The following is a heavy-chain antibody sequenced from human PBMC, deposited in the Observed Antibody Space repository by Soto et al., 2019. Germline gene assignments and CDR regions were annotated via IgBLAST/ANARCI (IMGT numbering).Heavy chain of an antibody. CDR3: VREGDYADYQVPFDY. Sequence: SVKVSCKASGDSFSNYAISWVRQAPGQGLEWMGGITPIFGTSNYAQRCQGRLTITADESTSTAYMHLSSLRSDDTAVYYCVREGDYADYQVPFDYWGQGTLVTVSS. J-gene: IGHJ4*02. CDR1: GDSFSNYA. D-gene: IGHD4-17*01. CDR2: ITPIFGTS. V-gene: IGHV1-69*13.